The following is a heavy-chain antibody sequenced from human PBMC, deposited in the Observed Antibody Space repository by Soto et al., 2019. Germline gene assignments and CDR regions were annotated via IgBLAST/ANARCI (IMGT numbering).Heavy chain of an antibody. CDR2: ISRDGDSM. D-gene: IGHD3-10*01. J-gene: IGHJ6*02. V-gene: IGHV3-11*01. Sequence: QVQLVESGGGLVKPGGSLRLSXAXSGXXXXDYXMAXXRXXXGKGLEYVSYISRDGDSMYYADSVKGRFTISRDNAKNSLSLQMNSLRAEDTAVYYCARPNGESIHYYHGMDVWGQGTTVTVSS. CDR1: GXXXXDYX. CDR3: ARPNGESIHYYHGMDV.